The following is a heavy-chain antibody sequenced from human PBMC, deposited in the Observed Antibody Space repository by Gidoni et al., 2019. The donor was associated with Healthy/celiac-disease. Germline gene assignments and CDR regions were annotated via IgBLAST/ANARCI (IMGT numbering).Heavy chain of an antibody. CDR2: IKQDGSEK. J-gene: IGHJ2*01. CDR1: GFTCSSYW. V-gene: IGHV3-7*01. D-gene: IGHD3-22*01. CDR3: ARDRDYYDSSGYYYMSWYFDL. Sequence: EVQLVESGGGLVQPGGSLRLSCAASGFTCSSYWMSWVRQAPGKGLEWVANIKQDGSEKYYVDSVKGRFTISRDNAKNSLYLQMNSLRAEDTAVYYCARDRDYYDSSGYYYMSWYFDLWGRGTLVTVSS.